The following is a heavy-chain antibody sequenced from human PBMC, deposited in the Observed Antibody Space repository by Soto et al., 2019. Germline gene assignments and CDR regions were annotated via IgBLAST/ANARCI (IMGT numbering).Heavy chain of an antibody. CDR3: ARGGTSIDY. CDR2: ISAYNGNT. CDR1: GYTFTNFG. V-gene: IGHV1-18*01. J-gene: IGHJ4*02. Sequence: QVQLVQSGAEVKKPGASVKVSCKTSGYTFTNFGLSWVRQAPGQGLGWMGWISAYNGNTNYAQNFQGRVTMTTDTSTSTAYMELRSLSSDDTVVYYCARGGTSIDYWGQGTLVTVSS.